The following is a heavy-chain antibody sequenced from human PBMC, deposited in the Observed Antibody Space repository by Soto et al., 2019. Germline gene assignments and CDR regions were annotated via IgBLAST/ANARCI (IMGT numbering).Heavy chain of an antibody. D-gene: IGHD6-19*01. V-gene: IGHV4-61*01. J-gene: IGHJ5*02. CDR2: ISYTGTP. Sequence: QVQLQESGPGLVKPSETLSLTCTVSGGSVSSGSYYWTWIRQPPGKGLEWIGYISYTGTPNYNPSLKSGVTISGDTSKNQFALRLSSGTPADTALYYCAKLVAVAGTDDWFDPWGQGTLVTVSS. CDR1: GGSVSSGSYY. CDR3: AKLVAVAGTDDWFDP.